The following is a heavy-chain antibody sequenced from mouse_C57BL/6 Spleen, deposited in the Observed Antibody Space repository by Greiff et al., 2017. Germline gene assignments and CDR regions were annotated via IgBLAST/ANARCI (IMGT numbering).Heavy chain of an antibody. Sequence: EVKLMESGGGLVKPGGSLKLSCAASGFTFSSYAMSWVRQTPEKRLEWVATISDGGSYTYYPDNVKGRFTISRDTAKNNLYLQMSHLKSEDTARYYCARDGDGWAMDYWGQGTSVTVSS. J-gene: IGHJ4*01. CDR3: ARDGDGWAMDY. CDR2: ISDGGSYT. CDR1: GFTFSSYA. V-gene: IGHV5-4*01. D-gene: IGHD2-3*01.